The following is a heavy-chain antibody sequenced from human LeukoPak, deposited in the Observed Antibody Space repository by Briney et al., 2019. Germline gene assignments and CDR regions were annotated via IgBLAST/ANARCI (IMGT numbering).Heavy chain of an antibody. CDR1: GLSFSSFA. D-gene: IGHD3-16*01. V-gene: IGHV3-23*01. CDR2: ISGNGET. J-gene: IGHJ4*02. Sequence: QSGGSLRLSCAASGLSFSSFAMSWVRQGPARGMEWVSSISGNGETFYADSVKGRFTLSSDSSRNTVYFQLNNLRVEDTAIYYCAKASWVSSTDAVRWGQGTLVTVSS. CDR3: AKASWVSSTDAVR.